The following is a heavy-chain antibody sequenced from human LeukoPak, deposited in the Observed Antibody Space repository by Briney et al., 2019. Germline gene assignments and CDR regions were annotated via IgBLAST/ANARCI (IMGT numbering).Heavy chain of an antibody. D-gene: IGHD4-11*01. CDR3: ARGGYYSNYPLYFDY. Sequence: SETLSLTCAVYGGSFSGYYWSWIRQPPGKGLEWIGYIYYSGSTNYNPSLKSRVTISVDTSKNQFSLKLSSVTAADTAVYYCARGGYYSNYPLYFDYWGQGTLVTVSS. V-gene: IGHV4-59*01. CDR2: IYYSGST. CDR1: GGSFSGYY. J-gene: IGHJ4*02.